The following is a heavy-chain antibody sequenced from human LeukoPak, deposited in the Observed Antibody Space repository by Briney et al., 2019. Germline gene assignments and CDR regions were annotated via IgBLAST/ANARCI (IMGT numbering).Heavy chain of an antibody. V-gene: IGHV1-69*06. D-gene: IGHD3-10*01. Sequence: GASVKVSCKASGDTFSNHPINWVRQAPGQGLEWMGGIIPIFGTANYAQKFQGRVTITADKSTSTAYMELSSLRSEDTAVYYCARGGLRSPPREYYYYYYMDVWGKGTTVTVSS. CDR3: ARGGLRSPPREYYYYYYMDV. CDR1: GDTFSNHP. J-gene: IGHJ6*03. CDR2: IIPIFGTA.